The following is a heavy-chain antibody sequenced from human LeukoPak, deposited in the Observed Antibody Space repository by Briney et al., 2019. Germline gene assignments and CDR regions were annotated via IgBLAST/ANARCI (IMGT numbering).Heavy chain of an antibody. V-gene: IGHV3-9*03. J-gene: IGHJ3*02. D-gene: IGHD4-23*01. CDR3: AKDFGYGGNAVGFDI. Sequence: TGGSLRLSCAASGFTFSSYWMSWVRQAPGKGLEWVSGISWNSGSIGYADSVKGRFTISRDNAKNSLYLQMNSLRAEDMALYYCAKDFGYGGNAVGFDIWGQGTMVTVSS. CDR2: ISWNSGSI. CDR1: GFTFSSYW.